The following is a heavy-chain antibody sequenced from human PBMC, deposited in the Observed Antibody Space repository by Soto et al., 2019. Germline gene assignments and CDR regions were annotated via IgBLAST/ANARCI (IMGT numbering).Heavy chain of an antibody. J-gene: IGHJ5*02. V-gene: IGHV3-23*01. CDR3: KTYDSSGYYPNWFDP. Sequence: LRLSCAASGFTFSSYAMSWVRQAPGKGLEWVSAISGSGGSTYYADSVKGRFTISRDNSKNTLYLQMNSLRAEDTAVYYCKTYDSSGYYPNWFDPWGQGTLVTVSS. CDR2: ISGSGGST. D-gene: IGHD3-22*01. CDR1: GFTFSSYA.